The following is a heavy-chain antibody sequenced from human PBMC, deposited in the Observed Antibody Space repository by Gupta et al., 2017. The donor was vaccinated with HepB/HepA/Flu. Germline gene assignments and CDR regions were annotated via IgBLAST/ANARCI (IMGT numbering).Heavy chain of an antibody. J-gene: IGHJ6*03. Sequence: EVRLVESGGGLIQPGGSLRLSCAASGFSVSSNYMSWVRQAPGKGLEWVSVMDGGGSTYYEDSVKGRFTTSRDNSKNTLFLQMNSLRAEDTAVDFCASCSLNCWYDIDVWGKGTTVTVSS. V-gene: IGHV3-53*01. D-gene: IGHD2-15*01. CDR3: ASCSLNCWYDIDV. CDR1: GFSVSSNY. CDR2: MDGGGST.